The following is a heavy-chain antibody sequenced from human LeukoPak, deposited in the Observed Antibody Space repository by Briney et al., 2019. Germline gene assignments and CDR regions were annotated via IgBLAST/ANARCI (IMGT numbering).Heavy chain of an antibody. V-gene: IGHV3-30*02. D-gene: IGHD3-22*01. J-gene: IGHJ3*02. CDR2: IRYDGSNK. CDR3: AKDLDSSGYLGGSLGFDI. Sequence: GGSLRLSCAASGFTFSSYGMHWVRQAPGKGLTWVAFIRYDGSNKYYADSVKGRFTISRDNAKNSLYLQMNSLRVEDMALYYCAKDLDSSGYLGGSLGFDIWGQGTMVTVSS. CDR1: GFTFSSYG.